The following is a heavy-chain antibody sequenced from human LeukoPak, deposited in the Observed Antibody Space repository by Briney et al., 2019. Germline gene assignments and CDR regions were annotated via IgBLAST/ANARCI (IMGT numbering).Heavy chain of an antibody. V-gene: IGHV3-30-3*01. J-gene: IGHJ4*02. D-gene: IGHD6-19*01. CDR1: GITFSSYG. Sequence: PGRSLRLSCAASGITFSSYGMHWVRQALGKGPEWVAVISHDGSNKYYADSVKGRFTISRDNSKNTLYLELSSLRVEDTAVYYCGRDGAVVGDGAWYYWGQGTLVTVSS. CDR3: GRDGAVVGDGAWYY. CDR2: ISHDGSNK.